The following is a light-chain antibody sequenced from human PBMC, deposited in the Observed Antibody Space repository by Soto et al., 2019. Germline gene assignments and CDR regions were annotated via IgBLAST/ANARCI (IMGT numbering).Light chain of an antibody. Sequence: DIQMTQSPSTLSASVGDRVTITCRASQSISNRLAWYQQKPGKVPKVVIYDASSLESGLPSRFSGSGSGTEFILTINSLQPDDFATYCCQHYGGMWAVGQGTKVDIK. J-gene: IGKJ1*01. CDR1: QSISNR. V-gene: IGKV1-5*01. CDR2: DAS. CDR3: QHYGGMWA.